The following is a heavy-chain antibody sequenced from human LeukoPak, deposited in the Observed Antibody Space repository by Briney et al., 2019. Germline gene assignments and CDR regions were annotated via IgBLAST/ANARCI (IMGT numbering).Heavy chain of an antibody. V-gene: IGHV1-2*04. D-gene: IGHD6-13*01. CDR2: INPNSGGT. Sequence: ASVKVSCKASGYTFTGYYMHWVRQAPGQGLEWMGWINPNSGGTNYAQKFQGWVTMTRDTSISTAYMELSRLRSDDTAVYYCVREARYSSSWIDYWGQGTLVTVSS. CDR3: VREARYSSSWIDY. CDR1: GYTFTGYY. J-gene: IGHJ4*02.